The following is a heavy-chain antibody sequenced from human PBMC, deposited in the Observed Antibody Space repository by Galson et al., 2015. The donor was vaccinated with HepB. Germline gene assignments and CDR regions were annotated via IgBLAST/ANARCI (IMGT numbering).Heavy chain of an antibody. CDR3: AKDRERVTPSAAAKPPSVASYTDS. V-gene: IGHV3-23*01. Sequence: SLRLSCAASGFTFSEYAMSWARQAPGKGLQWLSCISVNGGATYYADSVKGRFTISRDNSKNPLSLQMNSLRAEDTASYYCAKDRERVTPSAAAKPPSVASYTDSSGKSTTVT. D-gene: IGHD6-25*01. CDR1: GFTFSEYA. CDR2: ISVNGGAT. J-gene: IGHJ6*03.